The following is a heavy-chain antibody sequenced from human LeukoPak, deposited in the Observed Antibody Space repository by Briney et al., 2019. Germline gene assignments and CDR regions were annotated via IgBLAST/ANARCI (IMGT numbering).Heavy chain of an antibody. Sequence: PGGSLRLSCAASGFTFSDYYMSWIRQAPGKGLEWVSYISSSGGTIYYADSVKGRFTISRDNAKNSLYLQMNSLRAEDTAVYYCARDVSLKNSRNIDYWGQGTLVTVSS. J-gene: IGHJ4*02. CDR1: GFTFSDYY. CDR3: ARDVSLKNSRNIDY. D-gene: IGHD1-26*01. V-gene: IGHV3-11*04. CDR2: ISSSGGTI.